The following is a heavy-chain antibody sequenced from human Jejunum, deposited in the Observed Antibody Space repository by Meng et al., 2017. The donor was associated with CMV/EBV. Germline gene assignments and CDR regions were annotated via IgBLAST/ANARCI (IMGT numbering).Heavy chain of an antibody. CDR1: GGSLSGDY. CDR2: INHSGNT. Sequence: VYGGSLSGDYWSWLRQPPGKGLEWIGEINHSGNTNYIPSLKSRVTISVDTSRDQFSLKLSSVTAADAAVYYCARVSRNDIRYGWDVWGQGTTGTVSS. J-gene: IGHJ6*02. D-gene: IGHD3-9*01. V-gene: IGHV4-34*01. CDR3: ARVSRNDIRYGWDV.